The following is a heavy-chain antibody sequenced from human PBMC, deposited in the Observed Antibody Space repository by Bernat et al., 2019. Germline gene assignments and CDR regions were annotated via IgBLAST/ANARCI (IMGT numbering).Heavy chain of an antibody. J-gene: IGHJ4*02. V-gene: IGHV3-53*01. Sequence: EVQLVESGGGLIQPGGSLRLSCAASGFTVSSNYMSWVRQAPGKGLEWVSVICSGGSTYYADSVKGRFTISRDNSKNTLYLQMISLRAEDAAVYYCAREPAVCSSTSCYFDYWGQGTLVTVSS. D-gene: IGHD2-2*01. CDR3: AREPAVCSSTSCYFDY. CDR2: ICSGGST. CDR1: GFTVSSNY.